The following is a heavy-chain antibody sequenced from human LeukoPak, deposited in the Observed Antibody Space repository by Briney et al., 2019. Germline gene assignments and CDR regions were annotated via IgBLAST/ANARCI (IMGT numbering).Heavy chain of an antibody. CDR2: INPDSGGT. V-gene: IGHV1-2*02. CDR1: GYTFIDYY. Sequence: ASVKVSCKASGYTFIDYYMHWVRQAPGQGLEWMGWINPDSGGTNYAQKLQGRVTMTTDTSTSTAYMELRSLRPDDTAVYYCARDEQIVGATRFDYWGQGTLVTVSS. CDR3: ARDEQIVGATRFDY. D-gene: IGHD1-26*01. J-gene: IGHJ4*02.